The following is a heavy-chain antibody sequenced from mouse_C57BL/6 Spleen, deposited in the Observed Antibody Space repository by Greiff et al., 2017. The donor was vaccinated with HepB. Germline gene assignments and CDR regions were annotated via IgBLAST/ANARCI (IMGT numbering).Heavy chain of an antibody. CDR2: IDPNSGGT. V-gene: IGHV1-72*01. D-gene: IGHD2-1*01. J-gene: IGHJ4*01. CDR3: ASYGNYEDYAMDY. CDR1: GYTFTSYW. Sequence: QVQLKQPGAELVKPGASVKLSCKASGYTFTSYWMHWVKQRPGRGLEWIGRIDPNSGGTKYNEKFKSKATLTVDKPSSTAYMQLSSLTSEDSAVYYCASYGNYEDYAMDYWGQGTSVTVSS.